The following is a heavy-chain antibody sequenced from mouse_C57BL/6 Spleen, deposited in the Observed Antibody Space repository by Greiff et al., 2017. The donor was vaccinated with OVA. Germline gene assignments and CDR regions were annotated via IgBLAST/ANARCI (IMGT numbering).Heavy chain of an antibody. D-gene: IGHD4-1*01. V-gene: IGHV1-15*01. Sequence: QVQLKESGAELVRPGASVTLSCKASGYTFTDYEMHWVKQTPVHGLEWIGAIDPETGGTAYNQKFKGKAILTADKSSSTAYMELRSLTSEDSAVYYCTREANWDRPFAYWGQGTLVTVSA. CDR3: TREANWDRPFAY. CDR2: IDPETGGT. J-gene: IGHJ3*01. CDR1: GYTFTDYE.